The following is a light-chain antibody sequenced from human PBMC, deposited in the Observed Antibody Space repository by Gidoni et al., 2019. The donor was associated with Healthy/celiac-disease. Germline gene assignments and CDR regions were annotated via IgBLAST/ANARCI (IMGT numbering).Light chain of an antibody. Sequence: EIVLTQSPGTLSLSQGERATRSCRASQSVSSSYLAWYQQKPGQAPRLLIYGASSRATGIPDRFSGSGSGTDFTLTISRLEPEDFAVYYCQQYGSSRTFGQGTKVEIK. CDR3: QQYGSSRT. CDR1: QSVSSSY. CDR2: GAS. V-gene: IGKV3-20*01. J-gene: IGKJ1*01.